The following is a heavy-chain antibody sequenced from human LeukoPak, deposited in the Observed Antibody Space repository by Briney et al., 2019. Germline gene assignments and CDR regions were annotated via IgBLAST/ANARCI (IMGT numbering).Heavy chain of an antibody. J-gene: IGHJ4*02. V-gene: IGHV1-58*02. CDR1: GFTFTSSA. Sequence: SVKVSCKASGFTFTSSAMQWVRQARGQRLEWIGWIVVGSGNTNYAQKFQERVTITRDMSTSTAYMELSRLRSDDTAVYYCARDRYYGSGSYVGDYWGQGTLVTVSS. D-gene: IGHD3-10*01. CDR3: ARDRYYGSGSYVGDY. CDR2: IVVGSGNT.